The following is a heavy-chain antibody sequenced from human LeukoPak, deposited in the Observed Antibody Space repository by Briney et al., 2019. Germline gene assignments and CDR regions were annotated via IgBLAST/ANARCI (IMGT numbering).Heavy chain of an antibody. Sequence: PGGSLRLSCTASGFTFSAYPMTWVRQAPGKGLEWASYISGSGDIIYYADSVKGRFTISRDNAKNSLYLQVDSLRAEDTAIYYCARDMTITGADDYWGQGTLVTVSS. CDR1: GFTFSAYP. CDR3: ARDMTITGADDY. J-gene: IGHJ4*02. CDR2: ISGSGDII. V-gene: IGHV3-48*04. D-gene: IGHD6-13*01.